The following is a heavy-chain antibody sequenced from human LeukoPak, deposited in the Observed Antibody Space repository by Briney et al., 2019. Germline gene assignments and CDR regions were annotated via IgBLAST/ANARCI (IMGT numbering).Heavy chain of an antibody. CDR2: INPNSGGT. V-gene: IGHV1-2*02. CDR1: GYTFTGYY. CDR3: ASGRWGFGELSPLGY. D-gene: IGHD3-10*01. Sequence: ASVKVSCKASGYTFTGYYMHWVRQAPGQGLEWMGWINPNSGGTNYAQKFQGRVTMTRYTSISTAYMELSRLRSDDTAVYYCASGRWGFGELSPLGYWGQGTLVTVSS. J-gene: IGHJ4*02.